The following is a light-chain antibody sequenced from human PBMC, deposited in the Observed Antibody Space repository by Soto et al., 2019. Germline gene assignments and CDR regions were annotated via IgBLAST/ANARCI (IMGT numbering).Light chain of an antibody. Sequence: DIQLTQSQSSLSAYVGDNVTLTCLASQSISSYLNWYQQKPGKAPKLLIYAASSLHSGVPSRFSGSGSGTDFTLTISSLQPEDFAIYYCQQSCISPRTFGQGTKVDI. J-gene: IGKJ1*01. V-gene: IGKV1-39*01. CDR1: QSISSY. CDR2: AAS. CDR3: QQSCISPRT.